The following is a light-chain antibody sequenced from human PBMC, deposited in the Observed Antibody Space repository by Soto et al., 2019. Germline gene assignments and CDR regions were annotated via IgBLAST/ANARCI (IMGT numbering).Light chain of an antibody. CDR3: GSWDSSLSAYV. J-gene: IGLJ1*01. CDR2: DDN. CDR1: SSNIGGNP. V-gene: IGLV1-51*01. Sequence: GLTQPASMPASPGQKVTISCSGSSSNIGGNPVSWYQQLPGTAPKLLIYDDNKRPSGIPDRFSGSKSGTSATLGITGFHTGDEADYYCGSWDSSLSAYVFGTGTKVTLL.